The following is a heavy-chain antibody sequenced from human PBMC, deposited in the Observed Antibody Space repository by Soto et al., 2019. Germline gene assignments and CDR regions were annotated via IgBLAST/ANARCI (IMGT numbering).Heavy chain of an antibody. J-gene: IGHJ4*02. V-gene: IGHV3-21*01. D-gene: IGHD6-19*01. CDR3: AGGIAVAAGPYDY. CDR2: ISSSSSYI. CDR1: GFTFSSYS. Sequence: GGSLRLSCAASGFTFSSYSMNWVRQAPGKGLEWVSSISSSSSYIYYAASVKGRLTISRDNAKNSLYLQMNSLRAEDTAVYYCAGGIAVAAGPYDYWGQGTLVTVSS.